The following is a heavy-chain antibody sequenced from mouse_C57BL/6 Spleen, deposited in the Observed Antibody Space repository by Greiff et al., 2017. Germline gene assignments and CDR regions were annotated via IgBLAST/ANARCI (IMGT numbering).Heavy chain of an antibody. CDR3: ARDLGYGSAFDY. Sequence: EVQLVESGGGLVKPGGSLKLSCAASGFTFSSYAMSWVRQTPEKRLEWVATISDGGSYTYYPDNVKGRFTISRDNAKNNLYLQMSHLKSEDTAMYYCARDLGYGSAFDYWGQGTTLTVSS. D-gene: IGHD1-1*01. J-gene: IGHJ2*01. V-gene: IGHV5-4*01. CDR1: GFTFSSYA. CDR2: ISDGGSYT.